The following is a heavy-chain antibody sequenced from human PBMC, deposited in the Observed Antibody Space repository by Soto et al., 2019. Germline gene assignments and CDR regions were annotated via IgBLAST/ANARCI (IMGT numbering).Heavy chain of an antibody. CDR2: ISAYNGNT. CDR1: GYTFTTYG. D-gene: IGHD3-10*02. Sequence: GPEVQKPGASVMLSCKASGYTFTTYGVRWVRQAPGLGLEWMGWISAYNGNTNYAQKFHGRVTMTTDASANTAYLELRSLRSDDTAVYYCARQEGHIEPMIGEFDFWGQGTLVTVSS. V-gene: IGHV1-18*01. J-gene: IGHJ4*02. CDR3: ARQEGHIEPMIGEFDF.